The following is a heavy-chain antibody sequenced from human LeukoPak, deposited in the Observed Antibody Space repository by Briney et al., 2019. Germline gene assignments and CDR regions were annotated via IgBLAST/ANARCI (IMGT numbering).Heavy chain of an antibody. CDR1: GYTLTGYY. J-gene: IGHJ5*02. V-gene: IGHV1-2*02. CDR2: INPNSGGT. CDR3: AREVRFRTRQFDP. D-gene: IGHD3-10*01. Sequence: RASVKVSCKASGYTLTGYYMHWVRQAPGQGLEWMGWINPNSGGTNYAQKFQGRVTMTRDTSISTAYMELSRLRSDDTAVYYCAREVRFRTRQFDPWGQGTLVTVSS.